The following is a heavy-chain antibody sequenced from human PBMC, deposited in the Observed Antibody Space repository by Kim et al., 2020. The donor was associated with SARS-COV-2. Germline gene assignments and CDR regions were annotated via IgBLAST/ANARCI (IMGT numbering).Heavy chain of an antibody. D-gene: IGHD3-10*01. CDR2: ISSSSSYI. V-gene: IGHV3-21*01. CDR1: GFTFSSYS. Sequence: GGSLRLSCAASGFTFSSYSMNWVRQAPGKGLEWVSSISSSSSYIYYADSVKGRFTISRDNAKNSLYLQMNNLRAEDTAVYYCARDLGGLLWFGELPSRKSDAFDIWGQGTMVTVSS. J-gene: IGHJ3*02. CDR3: ARDLGGLLWFGELPSRKSDAFDI.